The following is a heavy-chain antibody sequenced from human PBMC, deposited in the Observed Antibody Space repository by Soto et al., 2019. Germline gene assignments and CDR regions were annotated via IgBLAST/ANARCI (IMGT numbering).Heavy chain of an antibody. J-gene: IGHJ5*02. CDR2: IYSSGGT. Sequence: WTWIRQSAGKGLEWIGRIYSSGGTKYNPSLQSRVTMSLDTSKNQFSLRLTSVTAADTAVYYCARVQRFSDSFDPWGQGTLVTVSS. CDR3: ARVQRFSDSFDP. V-gene: IGHV4-4*07. D-gene: IGHD3-3*01.